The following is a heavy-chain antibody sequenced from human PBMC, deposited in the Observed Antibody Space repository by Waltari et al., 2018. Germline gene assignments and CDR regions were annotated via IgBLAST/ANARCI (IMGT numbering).Heavy chain of an antibody. D-gene: IGHD2-21*02. V-gene: IGHV4-39*07. Sequence: QLQLQESGPGLVKPSETLSLTCTVSGGSISSSSYYWGWIRQPPGKGLGWIGSIYYSGSTYYNPSLKSRVTISVDTSKNQFSLKLSSVTAADTAVYYCARALGDPPRLLFDYWGQGTLVTVSS. CDR2: IYYSGST. CDR1: GGSISSSSYY. J-gene: IGHJ4*02. CDR3: ARALGDPPRLLFDY.